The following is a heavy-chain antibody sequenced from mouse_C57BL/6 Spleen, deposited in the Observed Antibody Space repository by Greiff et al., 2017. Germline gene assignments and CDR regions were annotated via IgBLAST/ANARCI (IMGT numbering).Heavy chain of an antibody. CDR1: GYTFTSYW. CDR2: IDPSDSYT. CDR3: ARKLAYAMDD. Sequence: QVQLQQPGAELVRPGTSVKLSCKASGYTFTSYWMHWVKQRPGQGLEWIGVIDPSDSYTNYNQKFKGKATLTVDTSSSTAYMQLSSLTSEDSAVYYCARKLAYAMDDWGQGTSVTVSS. D-gene: IGHD1-3*01. V-gene: IGHV1-59*01. J-gene: IGHJ4*01.